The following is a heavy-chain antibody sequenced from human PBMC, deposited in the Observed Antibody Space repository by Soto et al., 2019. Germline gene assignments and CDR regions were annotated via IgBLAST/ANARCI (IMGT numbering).Heavy chain of an antibody. J-gene: IGHJ4*02. Sequence: GASVKVSCKASGYTLTNYGITWVRQAPGQGLEWMGWISADNGNTNYAQKFQGRVTMTTHPFTSTAYMELRSLRSDDTAVYYCARENHRYYDRSGYYYGYWGQGTLVIVSS. CDR2: ISADNGNT. CDR1: GYTLTNYG. D-gene: IGHD3-22*01. CDR3: ARENHRYYDRSGYYYGY. V-gene: IGHV1-18*04.